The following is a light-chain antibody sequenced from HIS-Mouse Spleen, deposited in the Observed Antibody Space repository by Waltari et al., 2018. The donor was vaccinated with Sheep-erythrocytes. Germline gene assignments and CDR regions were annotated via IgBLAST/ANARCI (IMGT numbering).Light chain of an antibody. J-gene: IGLJ2*01. V-gene: IGLV1-44*01. CDR1: SSTIGSNT. Sequence: QSVLTQPPSASGTPGQRVTIPCSGSSSTIGSNTVNWYQQLPGTAPKLLIYSNNQRPSGVPDRFSGSKSGTSASLAISGLQSEDEADYYCCSYAGSYTFVVFGGGTKLTVL. CDR3: CSYAGSYTFVV. CDR2: SNN.